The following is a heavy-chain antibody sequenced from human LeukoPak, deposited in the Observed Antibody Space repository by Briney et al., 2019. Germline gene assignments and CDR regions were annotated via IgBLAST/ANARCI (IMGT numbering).Heavy chain of an antibody. CDR1: GFTFSNYW. D-gene: IGHD6-25*01. Sequence: GGSLRLSCAASGFTFSNYWMHWVRQAPGKGLVWVSRIDSDGSDTIYADSVRGRFTISRDNAKNSLYLQMNSLRVEDTAVYYCARDLVAAATTGGYYFEYWGQGTLVTVSS. J-gene: IGHJ4*02. CDR3: ARDLVAAATTGGYYFEY. CDR2: IDSDGSDT. V-gene: IGHV3-74*01.